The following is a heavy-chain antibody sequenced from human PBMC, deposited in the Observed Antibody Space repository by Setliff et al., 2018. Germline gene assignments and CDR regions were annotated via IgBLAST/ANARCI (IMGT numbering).Heavy chain of an antibody. CDR1: GYTFSTYG. CDR3: ATFRGYTYGYDY. CDR2: IITNTGKT. Sequence: ASVKVSCKASGYTFSTYGLHWVRQAPGQGPEWMGMIITNTGKTSYAQKFQGRVTMTTDASTNTAYMELRSLGSDDTAVYYCATFRGYTYGYDYWGQGTLVTVSS. V-gene: IGHV1-18*01. D-gene: IGHD5-18*01. J-gene: IGHJ4*02.